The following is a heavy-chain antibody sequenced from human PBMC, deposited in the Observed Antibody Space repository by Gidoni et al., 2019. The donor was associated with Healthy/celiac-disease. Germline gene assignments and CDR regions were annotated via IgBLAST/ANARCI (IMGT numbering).Heavy chain of an antibody. V-gene: IGHV3-33*01. D-gene: IGHD6-6*01. J-gene: IGHJ6*02. CDR3: ARALTIAARQYYYYGMDV. CDR1: GFTFSSYA. CDR2: IWYDGSNK. Sequence: QVQLVESWGGVVQPGRSLRLSCAASGFTFSSYAMHWFRQAQGKGLEWLAVIWYDGSNKYYADSVKGRFTISRDNSKNTLYLQMNSLRAEDTAVYYCARALTIAARQYYYYGMDVWGQGTTVTVSS.